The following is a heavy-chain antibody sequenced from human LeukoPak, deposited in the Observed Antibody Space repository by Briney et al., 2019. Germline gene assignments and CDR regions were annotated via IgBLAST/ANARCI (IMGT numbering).Heavy chain of an antibody. CDR1: GFTFNNYN. D-gene: IGHD3-22*01. Sequence: GGSLRLSCAASGFTFNNYNMNWVRQAPGKALEWVSSITSSGTYIYYADSVKGRFTISRDNAKNSLYLQMNSLRAEDTAVYYCARAGDLLTYYYDSSGYFDYWGQGTLVTVSS. CDR3: ARAGDLLTYYYDSSGYFDY. J-gene: IGHJ4*02. CDR2: ITSSGTYI. V-gene: IGHV3-21*01.